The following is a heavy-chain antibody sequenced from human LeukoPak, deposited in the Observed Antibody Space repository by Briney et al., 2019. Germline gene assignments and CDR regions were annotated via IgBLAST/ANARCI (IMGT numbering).Heavy chain of an antibody. CDR2: ISYDGSNK. V-gene: IGHV3-30*03. J-gene: IGHJ5*02. D-gene: IGHD2-2*01. Sequence: GGSLRLSCAASGFTFSSYGMHWVRQAPGKGLEWVAVISYDGSNKYYADSVKGRFTISRDNSKNTLYLQMNSLRVDDTAVYYCASVLGPSTLDTWGQGTLVTVSS. CDR3: ASVLGPSTLDT. CDR1: GFTFSSYG.